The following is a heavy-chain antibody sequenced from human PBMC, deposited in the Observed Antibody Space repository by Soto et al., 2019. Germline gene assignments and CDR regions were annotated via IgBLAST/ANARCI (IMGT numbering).Heavy chain of an antibody. CDR2: ISYDGSNK. D-gene: IGHD4-4*01. CDR1: GFTFSSYA. CDR3: ARPLWRNDYNWGYFDL. Sequence: GGSLRLSCAASGFTFSSYAMHWVRQAPGKRLEWVAVISYDGSNKYYADSVKGRFTNSRDNSKNMLYLQMNSLRAEDTALYYCARPLWRNDYNWGYFDLWGRGALVTVS. V-gene: IGHV3-30-3*01. J-gene: IGHJ2*01.